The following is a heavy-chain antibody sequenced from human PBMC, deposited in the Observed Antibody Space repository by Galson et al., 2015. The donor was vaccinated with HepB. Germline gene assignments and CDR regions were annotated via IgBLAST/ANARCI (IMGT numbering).Heavy chain of an antibody. Sequence: TLSLTCTVSGGSISSGGYYWSWIRQHPGKGLEWIGYIYYSGSTYYNPSLKSRVTISVDTSKNQFSLKLSSVTAADTAVYYCARGLIASGYEPYNWFDPWGQGTLVTVSS. CDR1: GGSISSGGYY. D-gene: IGHD5-12*01. J-gene: IGHJ5*02. CDR3: ARGLIASGYEPYNWFDP. V-gene: IGHV4-31*03. CDR2: IYYSGST.